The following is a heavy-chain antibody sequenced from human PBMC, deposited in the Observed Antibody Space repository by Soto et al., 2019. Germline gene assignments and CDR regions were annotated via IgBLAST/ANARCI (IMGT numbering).Heavy chain of an antibody. J-gene: IGHJ4*02. CDR2: IVPIVDTS. D-gene: IGHD3-22*01. Sequence: GASVKVSCKTSGGTFSSYAISWVRQAPGQGLEWMGGIVPIVDTSSYAQKFQGRVTMTRDTSTSTVYMELSSLRSEDTAVYYCARGKWLFALDPYYFDYWGQGTLVTVSS. CDR1: GGTFSSYA. CDR3: ARGKWLFALDPYYFDY. V-gene: IGHV1-69*05.